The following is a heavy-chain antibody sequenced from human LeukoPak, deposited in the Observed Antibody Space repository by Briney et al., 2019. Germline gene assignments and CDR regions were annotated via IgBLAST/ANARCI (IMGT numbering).Heavy chain of an antibody. V-gene: IGHV3-7*01. J-gene: IGHJ4*02. CDR3: ATDRGWRTSGYYLYYFEY. Sequence: GGSLRLSCAASGFTFSSYWMSWVRQAPGKGLEWVANIKQDGSEKYYVDSVKGRFTISRDNAKNSLYLQMNSLRAEDTAVYYCATDRGWRTSGYYLYYFEYWGQGTLVTYSS. CDR2: IKQDGSEK. D-gene: IGHD3-3*01. CDR1: GFTFSSYW.